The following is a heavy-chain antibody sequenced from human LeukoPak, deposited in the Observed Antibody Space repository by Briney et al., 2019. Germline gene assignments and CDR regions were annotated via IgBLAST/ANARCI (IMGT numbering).Heavy chain of an antibody. D-gene: IGHD2-15*01. J-gene: IGHJ3*01. CDR1: GFTFSRYS. V-gene: IGHV3-21*04. Sequence: GGSLRISCAASGFTFSRYSMNWVRQAPVKGLDRVSSISSSSSYIYYADSVKGRFSISRDSSKHTLYLQMNTLRADDTAVYYCAKDGSNDWRWGAFDVWGQGTMVTVSS. CDR2: ISSSSSYI. CDR3: AKDGSNDWRWGAFDV.